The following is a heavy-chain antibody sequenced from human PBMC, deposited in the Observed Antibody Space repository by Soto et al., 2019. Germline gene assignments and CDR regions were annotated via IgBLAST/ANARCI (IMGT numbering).Heavy chain of an antibody. J-gene: IGHJ6*02. V-gene: IGHV3-23*01. D-gene: IGHD3-3*01. CDR1: GFTFSSYA. CDR2: ISGSGGST. Sequence: PGGSLRLSCAASGFTFSSYAMSWVRQAPGKGLEWVSAISGSGGSTYYADSVKCRFTISRDNSKNTLYLQMNSLRAEDTAVYYCAKGCHYDGFWSGYYPINYYYYGMDVWRQGTTVTVSS. CDR3: AKGCHYDGFWSGYYPINYYYYGMDV.